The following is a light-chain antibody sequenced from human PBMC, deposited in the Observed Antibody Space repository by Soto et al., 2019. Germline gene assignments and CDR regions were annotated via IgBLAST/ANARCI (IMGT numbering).Light chain of an antibody. V-gene: IGKV3-15*01. CDR2: GAS. Sequence: EIVLMQSPGTLSLSPGERATLSCRASQSVSSRLAWYQQKPGQAPRLLIYGASTRATGIPARFSGSGSGTEFTLIISSLQSEDSAVYYCQQYNSWPPWTFGQGTKVDIK. CDR1: QSVSSR. CDR3: QQYNSWPPWT. J-gene: IGKJ1*01.